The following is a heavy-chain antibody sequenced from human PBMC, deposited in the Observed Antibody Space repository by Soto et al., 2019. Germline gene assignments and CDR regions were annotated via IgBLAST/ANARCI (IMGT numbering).Heavy chain of an antibody. CDR3: AKASSGGYDILTETYWFYP. Sequence: GGSLRLSCAASGFTFDDYAMHWVRQAPGKGLEWVSGISWNSGSIGYADSVKGRFTISRDNAKNSLYLQMNSLRAEDTALYYCAKASSGGYDILTETYWFYPWGQGTLVTVSS. CDR1: GFTFDDYA. CDR2: ISWNSGSI. J-gene: IGHJ5*02. D-gene: IGHD3-9*01. V-gene: IGHV3-9*01.